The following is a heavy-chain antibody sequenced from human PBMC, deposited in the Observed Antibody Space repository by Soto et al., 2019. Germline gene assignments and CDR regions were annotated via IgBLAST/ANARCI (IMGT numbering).Heavy chain of an antibody. V-gene: IGHV3-7*01. CDR1: GFAFSRYW. D-gene: IGHD3-3*01. J-gene: IGHJ4*02. Sequence: GGSLRLSCAASGFAFSRYWMSWVRQAPGKGLEWVANIKQDGSEKYYVDSVKGRFTISRDNAKNSLYLQMNSLRAEDTAVYYCASGGGYDFWSGYYDYFDYWGQGTLVTVS. CDR2: IKQDGSEK. CDR3: ASGGGYDFWSGYYDYFDY.